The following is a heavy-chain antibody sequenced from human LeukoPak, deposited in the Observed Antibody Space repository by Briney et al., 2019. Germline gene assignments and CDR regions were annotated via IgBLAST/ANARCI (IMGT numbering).Heavy chain of an antibody. CDR2: INHSGST. J-gene: IGHJ5*02. V-gene: IGHV4-34*01. CDR1: GGSFSGYY. CDR3: ARGSVRYSSLSGRGFWFDP. D-gene: IGHD6-6*01. Sequence: SETLSLTCAVYGGSFSGYYWSWIRQPPGKGLEWIGEINHSGSTNFNPSLKSRVTISVDTSKNQFSLKLSSVTAADTALYYCARGSVRYSSLSGRGFWFDPWGQGTLVTVSS.